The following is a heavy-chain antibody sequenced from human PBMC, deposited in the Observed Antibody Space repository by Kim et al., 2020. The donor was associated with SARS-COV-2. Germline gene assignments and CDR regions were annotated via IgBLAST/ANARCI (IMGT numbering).Heavy chain of an antibody. Sequence: GGSLRLSCAASGFTFSSYGMHWVRQAPGKGLEWVAVIWYDGSNKYYADSVKGRFTISRDNSKNTLYLQMNSLRAEDTAVYYCARDVQLEPRWGYYYYYGMDVWGQGTTVTVSS. V-gene: IGHV3-33*01. CDR3: ARDVQLEPRWGYYYYYGMDV. CDR1: GFTFSSYG. J-gene: IGHJ6*02. D-gene: IGHD1-1*01. CDR2: IWYDGSNK.